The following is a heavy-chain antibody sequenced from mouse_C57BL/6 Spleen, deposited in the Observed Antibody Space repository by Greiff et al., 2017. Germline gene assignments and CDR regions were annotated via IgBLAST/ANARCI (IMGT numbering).Heavy chain of an antibody. CDR2: IDPSDSYT. CDR1: GYTFTSYW. J-gene: IGHJ4*01. Sequence: QVQLQQPGAELVKPGASVKLSCKASGYTFTSYWMQWVKQRPGQGLEWIGEIDPSDSYTNYNQKFKGKATLTVDTSSSTAYMQLSSVTSEDSAVYYCARSVYDYDDYYAMDYWGPGTSVTVSS. CDR3: ARSVYDYDDYYAMDY. D-gene: IGHD2-4*01. V-gene: IGHV1-50*01.